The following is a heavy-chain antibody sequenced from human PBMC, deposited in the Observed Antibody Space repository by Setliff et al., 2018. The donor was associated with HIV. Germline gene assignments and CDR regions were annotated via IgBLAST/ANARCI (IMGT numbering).Heavy chain of an antibody. V-gene: IGHV3-15*01. CDR1: GFTFSNAW. CDR3: TTSWITDGYTFGPRKYYFDY. D-gene: IGHD5-18*01. CDR2: IKSETDGGAT. J-gene: IGHJ4*02. Sequence: GGSLRLSCAASGFTFSNAWMSWVRQAPGKGLEWVGRIKSETDGGATDYGPAVKGRSIILRDDSKNTLYLEIESLKTDDTAAYYCTTSWITDGYTFGPRKYYFDYWGRGTLVTVSS.